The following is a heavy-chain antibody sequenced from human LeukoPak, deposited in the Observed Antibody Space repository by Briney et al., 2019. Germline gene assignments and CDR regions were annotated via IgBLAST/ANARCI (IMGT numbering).Heavy chain of an antibody. Sequence: GGSLTPSCVPYGFTFSSYAMSWVRQAPGKGLEWVANIKPDGSEEYYVDSVKGRFTISRDNAEKSLNLQMNSLRVEDTAVYYCARDSYGKTDYWGQGTLVTVSS. V-gene: IGHV3-7*04. J-gene: IGHJ4*02. CDR2: IKPDGSEE. CDR3: ARDSYGKTDY. CDR1: GFTFSSYA. D-gene: IGHD5-18*01.